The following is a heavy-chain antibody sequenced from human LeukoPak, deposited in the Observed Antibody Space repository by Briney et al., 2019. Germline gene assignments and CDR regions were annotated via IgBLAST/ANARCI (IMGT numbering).Heavy chain of an antibody. J-gene: IGHJ4*02. V-gene: IGHV4-59*08. Sequence: SETLSLTCTVSGVSISSYYWHWIRQPPGKGLEWIGYIYYSGSTNYNPSLKSRVTISVDTSKDQFSLKLSSVTAADTAVYYCARLSSRVGYFDYWGQGTLVTVSS. D-gene: IGHD2-2*01. CDR3: ARLSSRVGYFDY. CDR2: IYYSGST. CDR1: GVSISSYY.